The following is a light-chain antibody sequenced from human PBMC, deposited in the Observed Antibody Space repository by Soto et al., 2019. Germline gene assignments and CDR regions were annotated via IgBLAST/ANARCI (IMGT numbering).Light chain of an antibody. CDR1: QSVSSSY. CDR3: QQYGSSPLT. J-gene: IGKJ5*01. V-gene: IGKV3-20*01. CDR2: GAS. Sequence: EIVMTQSPATLSVSPGERATLSSRASQSVSSSYLAWYQQKPGQAPRLLIYGASSRATGIPDRFSGSGSGTDFTLTISRLEPEDFAVYYCQQYGSSPLTFGQGTRLE.